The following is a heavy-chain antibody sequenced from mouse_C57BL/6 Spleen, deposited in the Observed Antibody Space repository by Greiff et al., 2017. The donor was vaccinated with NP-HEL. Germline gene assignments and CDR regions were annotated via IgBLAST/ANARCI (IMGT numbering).Heavy chain of an antibody. D-gene: IGHD2-3*01. J-gene: IGHJ3*01. V-gene: IGHV1-52*01. CDR1: GYTFTSYW. Sequence: VQLQQPGAELVRPGSSVKLSCKASGYTFTSYWMHWVKQRPIQGLEWIGNIDPSDSETHYNQKFKDKATLTVDKSSSTAYMQLSSLTSEDSAVYYCARDDGYYVFAYWGQGTLVTVSA. CDR3: ARDDGYYVFAY. CDR2: IDPSDSET.